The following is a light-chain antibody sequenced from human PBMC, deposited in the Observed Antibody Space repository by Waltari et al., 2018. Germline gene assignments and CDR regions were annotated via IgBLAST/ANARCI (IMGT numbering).Light chain of an antibody. CDR2: AAS. J-gene: IGKJ1*01. Sequence: CRVSQTVSRALAWYKQNPDQAPRLLIYAASSRATGILDRFSGDGSGTDFSRTISRLEPEDFAVYYCQHYVTLPATFGQGTKVAF. CDR1: QTVSRA. CDR3: QHYVTLPAT. V-gene: IGKV3-20*01.